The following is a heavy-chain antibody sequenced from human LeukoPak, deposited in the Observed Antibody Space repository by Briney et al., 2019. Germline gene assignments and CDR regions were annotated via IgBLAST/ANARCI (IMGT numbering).Heavy chain of an antibody. CDR1: GFTFDDYA. Sequence: GGSLRLSCVASGFTFDDYAMHRVRQAPGKGLEWVSGISWNSGDIGYADSVKGRFTISRDNAKNSLYLQMNSLRAEDMALYYCARVSLLMGMDVWGKGTTVTVSS. D-gene: IGHD2-8*01. V-gene: IGHV3-9*03. CDR2: ISWNSGDI. J-gene: IGHJ6*03. CDR3: ARVSLLMGMDV.